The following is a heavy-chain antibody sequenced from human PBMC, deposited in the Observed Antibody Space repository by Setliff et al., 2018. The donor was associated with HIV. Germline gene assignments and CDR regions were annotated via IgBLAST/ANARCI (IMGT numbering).Heavy chain of an antibody. D-gene: IGHD3-22*01. CDR3: VRSTYYYDSSGYDAFDI. V-gene: IGHV4-38-2*01. CDR2: IYHSGST. Sequence: SETLSLTCAVSGYSISSGYYWGWIRQPPGKGLEWIGSIYHSGSTYYNPSLKSRVTISVDTSKNQFSLKLSSVTAADMAVYYCVRSTYYYDSSGYDAFDIWGQGTMVTVSS. CDR1: GYSISSGYY. J-gene: IGHJ3*02.